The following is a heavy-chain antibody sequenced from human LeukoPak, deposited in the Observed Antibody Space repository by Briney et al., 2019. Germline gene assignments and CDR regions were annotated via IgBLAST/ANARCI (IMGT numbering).Heavy chain of an antibody. Sequence: GGSLRLSCAASGFTFSSYWMSWVRQAPGKGLEWVASIKQDGSEKYYVDSVKGRFTIPRDNAKNSLYLQMNSLRAEDTAVYYCARVGYSSSSIDYWGQGTLVTVSS. V-gene: IGHV3-7*01. D-gene: IGHD6-6*01. CDR3: ARVGYSSSSIDY. CDR2: IKQDGSEK. CDR1: GFTFSSYW. J-gene: IGHJ4*02.